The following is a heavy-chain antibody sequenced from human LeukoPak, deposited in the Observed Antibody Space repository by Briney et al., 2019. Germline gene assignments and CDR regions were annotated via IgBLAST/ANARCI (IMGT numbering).Heavy chain of an antibody. Sequence: VKVSCKASGGSFSSSTINWVRQAPGQGLEWMGEIVPKYYTTNYAQKFQGRVTISADSYTSTAYMELSSLTSEDTAVYYCARDYTIKAPYFDYWGQGTLVTVSS. D-gene: IGHD5-24*01. J-gene: IGHJ4*02. CDR3: ARDYTIKAPYFDY. CDR1: GGSFSSST. V-gene: IGHV1-69*01. CDR2: IVPKYYTT.